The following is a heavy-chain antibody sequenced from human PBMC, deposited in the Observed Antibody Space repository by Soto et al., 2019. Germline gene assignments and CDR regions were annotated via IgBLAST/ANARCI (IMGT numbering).Heavy chain of an antibody. D-gene: IGHD6-13*01. CDR1: GFTFNNYG. J-gene: IGHJ6*02. V-gene: IGHV3-33*01. Sequence: QVQLVESGGGVVQPGRSLRLSCAASGFTFNNYGMHWVRQAPGKGLEWLAVIWNDGSNSSYANSVKGRFTISRDNSKNTLYLQMSSLRAVDTGVYYCARRQIPPPTRGAANARGAMDVWGQGTTVTVSS. CDR2: IWNDGSNS. CDR3: ARRQIPPPTRGAANARGAMDV.